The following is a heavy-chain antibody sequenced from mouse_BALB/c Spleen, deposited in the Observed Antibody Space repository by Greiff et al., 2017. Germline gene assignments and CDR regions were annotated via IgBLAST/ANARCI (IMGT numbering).Heavy chain of an antibody. J-gene: IGHJ2*01. D-gene: IGHD2-1*01. CDR2: IDPANGNT. V-gene: IGHV14-3*02. CDR1: GFNIKDTY. Sequence: EVKLMESGAELVKPGASVKLSCTASGFNIKDTYMHWVKQRPEQGLEWIGRIDPANGNTKYDPKFQGKATITADTSSNTAYLQLSSLTSEDTAVYYCARSGGNYHYFDYWGQGTTLTVSS. CDR3: ARSGGNYHYFDY.